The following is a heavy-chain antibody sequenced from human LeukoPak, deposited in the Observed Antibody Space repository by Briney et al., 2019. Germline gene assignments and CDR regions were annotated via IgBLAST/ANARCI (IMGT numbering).Heavy chain of an antibody. J-gene: IGHJ4*02. V-gene: IGHV1-8*01. CDR1: GYTFTSYD. D-gene: IGHD2-21*02. CDR2: MNPNSGNT. CDR3: ERGDPYCGGDCYSN. Sequence: GASVKVSCKASGYTFTSYDINWVRQATGQGLEWMGWMNPNSGNTGYAQKFQGRVTMTRNTSISTAYMELSSLRSEDTAVYYCERGDPYCGGDCYSNWGQGTLVTVSS.